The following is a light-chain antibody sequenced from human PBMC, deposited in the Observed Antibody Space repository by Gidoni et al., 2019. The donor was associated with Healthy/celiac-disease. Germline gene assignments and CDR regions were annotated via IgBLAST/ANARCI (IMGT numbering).Light chain of an antibody. CDR3: QQYYSYHT. CDR2: AAS. J-gene: IGKJ2*01. V-gene: IGKV1-8*01. CDR1: QGISSY. Sequence: AIRMTQSPSSLSASTGDRVTITCRASQGISSYLAWYQQKPGKAPKLLIYAASTVQSGVPSRFSGSGSGTDFTLTISCLQSEDFATYYCQQYYSYHTFGQGTKLEIK.